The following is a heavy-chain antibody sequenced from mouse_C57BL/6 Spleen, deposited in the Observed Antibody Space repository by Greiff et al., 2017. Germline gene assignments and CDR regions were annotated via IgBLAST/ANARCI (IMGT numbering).Heavy chain of an antibody. Sequence: EVKLVESEGGLVQPGSSMKLSCTASGFTFSDYYMAWVRQVPEKGLEWVANINYDGSSTYYLDSLKSRFIISRDNAKNILYLQMSSLKSEDTATYYCARESNWDEAMDYWGQGTSVTVSS. CDR2: INYDGSST. D-gene: IGHD4-1*01. J-gene: IGHJ4*01. CDR3: ARESNWDEAMDY. CDR1: GFTFSDYY. V-gene: IGHV5-16*01.